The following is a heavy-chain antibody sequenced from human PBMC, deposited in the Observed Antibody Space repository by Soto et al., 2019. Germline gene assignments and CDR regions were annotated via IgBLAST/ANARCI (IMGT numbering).Heavy chain of an antibody. V-gene: IGHV4-31*03. J-gene: IGHJ5*02. D-gene: IGHD6-6*01. CDR1: GGSISSGGYY. CDR2: IYYSGST. Sequence: QVQLQESGPGLVKPSQTLSLTCTVSGGSISSGGYYWSWIRQHPGKGLEWIGYIYYSGSTYYNPSLKSRVTISVDTSKNQFSLKLSSVTAADTAVYYCARHSAARPGSLEDNWCDPWGQGTLVTVSS. CDR3: ARHSAARPGSLEDNWCDP.